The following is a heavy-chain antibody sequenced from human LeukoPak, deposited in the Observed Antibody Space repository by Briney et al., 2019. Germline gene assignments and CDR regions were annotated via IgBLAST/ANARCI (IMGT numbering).Heavy chain of an antibody. CDR3: AKFTGATQGRSIDY. V-gene: IGHV3-21*06. CDR2: ISTSSSYI. CDR1: GFTFSSYA. D-gene: IGHD1-26*01. J-gene: IGHJ4*02. Sequence: NPGGSLRLSCAASGFTFSSYAMSWVRQAPGKGLEWVSFISTSSSYIYYADSVKGRFTISRDNAKNTLYLQMNSLRAEDTAVYYCAKFTGATQGRSIDYWGQGTLVTVSS.